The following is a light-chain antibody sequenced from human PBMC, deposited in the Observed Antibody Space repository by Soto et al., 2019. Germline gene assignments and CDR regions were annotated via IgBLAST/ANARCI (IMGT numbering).Light chain of an antibody. J-gene: IGKJ4*01. CDR1: HSVSTY. V-gene: IGKV3-11*01. CDR2: DAS. CDR3: QQRYDWRT. Sequence: VLTQSQATLSLSPGERATLSCRVSHSVSTYLAWYQQKPGQAPSLLIYDASNRATGIPARFSGSGSGTDFTLTISSLEPEDSAVYYGQQRYDWRTFGGGTKVEIK.